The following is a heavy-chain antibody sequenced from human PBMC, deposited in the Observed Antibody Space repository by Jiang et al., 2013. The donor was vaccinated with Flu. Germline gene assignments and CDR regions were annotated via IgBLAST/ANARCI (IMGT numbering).Heavy chain of an antibody. CDR2: IYYSGST. CDR1: RGSISSYY. V-gene: IGHV4-59*08. CDR3: ARLVHFIPVAGRRRWNGMDV. Sequence: GSGLVKPSETLSLTCTVSRGSISSYYWIWIRQPPGKGLEWIGYIYYSGSTNYNPSLKSRVTISVDTSKNQFSLKLSSVTAADTAVYYCARLVHFIPVAGRRRWNGMDVWGQGTTVTVSS. D-gene: IGHD6-19*01. J-gene: IGHJ6*02.